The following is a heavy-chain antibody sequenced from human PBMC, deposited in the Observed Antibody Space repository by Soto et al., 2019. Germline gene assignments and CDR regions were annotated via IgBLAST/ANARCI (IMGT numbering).Heavy chain of an antibody. Sequence: PSETLSLTCTVSGGSISSYCWNWVRQPPGKGLEWIGFIYYTGSHNFNPSLKSRVTMSVDVSKNQFSLKLTSVTAADTAIYYCARWGAPAVKAFDIWGQGTTVTVSS. J-gene: IGHJ3*02. D-gene: IGHD3-16*01. CDR1: GGSISSYC. V-gene: IGHV4-59*01. CDR2: IYYTGSH. CDR3: ARWGAPAVKAFDI.